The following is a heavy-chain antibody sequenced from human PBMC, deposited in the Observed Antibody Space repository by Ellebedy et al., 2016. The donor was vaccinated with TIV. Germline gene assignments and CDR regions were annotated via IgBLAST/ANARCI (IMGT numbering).Heavy chain of an antibody. CDR3: ARNPPTYNWVDS. V-gene: IGHV4-39*01. J-gene: IGHJ5*01. CDR1: GGSLSRSSFY. CDR2: FYYSGST. Sequence: PGGSLRLSCTVSGGSLSRSSFYWGWFRQPPGKGLEWIGNFYYSGSTDYNPSLKSRVTIFVDTSKNQFSLKLRSVTAADTAVYYCARNPPTYNWVDSWGQGTLVTVSS.